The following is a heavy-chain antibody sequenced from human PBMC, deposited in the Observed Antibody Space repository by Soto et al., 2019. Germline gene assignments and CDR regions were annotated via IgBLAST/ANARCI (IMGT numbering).Heavy chain of an antibody. V-gene: IGHV3-11*05. Sequence: QVQLVESGGTLVKPGGSLRLSCAASGFTFSDYYMNWIRQAPGKGLEWVSYISSSSSSSYTNYADSVKGRFTISRDNAKNSLYLQMDSLRAEDTAVYYCARMTTGYSSSWYYFDYWGQGTLVTVSS. J-gene: IGHJ4*02. D-gene: IGHD6-13*01. CDR2: ISSSSSSSYT. CDR3: ARMTTGYSSSWYYFDY. CDR1: GFTFSDYY.